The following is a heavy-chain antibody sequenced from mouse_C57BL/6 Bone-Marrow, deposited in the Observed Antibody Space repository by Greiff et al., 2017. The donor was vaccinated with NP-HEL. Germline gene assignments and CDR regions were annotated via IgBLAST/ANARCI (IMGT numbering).Heavy chain of an antibody. CDR2: INPNNGGT. CDR1: GYTFTDYY. D-gene: IGHD1-1*01. CDR3: ARRDGSSYWAHYAMDY. Sequence: EVQLQQSGPELVKPGASVKISCKASGYTFTDYYMNWVKQSHGKSLEWIGDINPNNGGTSYNQKFKGKATLTVDKSSSTAYMELRSLTSEDSAVYYCARRDGSSYWAHYAMDYWGQGTSVTVSS. J-gene: IGHJ4*01. V-gene: IGHV1-26*01.